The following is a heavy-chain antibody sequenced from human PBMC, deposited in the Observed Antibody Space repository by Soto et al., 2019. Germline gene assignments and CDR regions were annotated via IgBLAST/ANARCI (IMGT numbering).Heavy chain of an antibody. V-gene: IGHV3-30*02. CDR3: ARDQEYSSDL. D-gene: IGHD6-19*01. Sequence: GGSLRLSCAASGFTFSRFGMHWVRQAPGKGLECVAIIWYDGSNKYYADSVKGRFTISRDNAKNTLYLQMNSLRSEDTAVYYCARDQEYSSDLWGQGTLVTVSS. CDR1: GFTFSRFG. CDR2: IWYDGSNK. J-gene: IGHJ4*02.